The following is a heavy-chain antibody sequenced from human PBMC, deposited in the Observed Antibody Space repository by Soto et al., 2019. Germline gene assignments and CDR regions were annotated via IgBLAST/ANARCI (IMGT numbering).Heavy chain of an antibody. CDR3: ATLPPRIVVTLLPIPS. D-gene: IGHD2-21*01. CDR2: IYRSGST. Sequence: PSETLSLTCAVSGGSISSGGYSWNWIRLPPGKGLEWIGYIYRSGSTLYNPSLKSRVTISVDKSKNQFSLKLTSVTAADTAVYYCATLPPRIVVTLLPIPSWGQGSQVTVSS. CDR1: GGSISSGGYS. V-gene: IGHV4-30-2*01. J-gene: IGHJ5*02.